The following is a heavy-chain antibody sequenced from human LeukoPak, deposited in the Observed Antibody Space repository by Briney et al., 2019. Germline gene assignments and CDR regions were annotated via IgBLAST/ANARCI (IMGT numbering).Heavy chain of an antibody. CDR3: ARDESRGDAFDI. Sequence: PGGSLRLSCAASGVTFSSYSMNWVRQAPGKGLEWVSSISSSSSYIYYADSVKGRFTISRDNSKNTLYLQMNSLRAEDTAVYYCARDESRGDAFDIWGQGTMVTVSS. V-gene: IGHV3-21*01. D-gene: IGHD3-10*01. J-gene: IGHJ3*02. CDR1: GVTFSSYS. CDR2: ISSSSSYI.